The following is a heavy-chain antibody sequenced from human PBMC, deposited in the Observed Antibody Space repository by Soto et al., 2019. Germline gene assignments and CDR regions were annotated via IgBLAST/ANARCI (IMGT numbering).Heavy chain of an antibody. J-gene: IGHJ6*02. Sequence: QVPLVESGGGLVKPGGSLRLSCAASGFTFSDYYMSWIRQAPGKGLEWVSYISSSGSTIYYADSVKGRFTISRDNAKNSLSLQMNSLRAEDTAVYYCASLYGSGSYFGYYYGMDVWGQGTTVTVSS. D-gene: IGHD3-10*01. CDR1: GFTFSDYY. V-gene: IGHV3-11*01. CDR2: ISSSGSTI. CDR3: ASLYGSGSYFGYYYGMDV.